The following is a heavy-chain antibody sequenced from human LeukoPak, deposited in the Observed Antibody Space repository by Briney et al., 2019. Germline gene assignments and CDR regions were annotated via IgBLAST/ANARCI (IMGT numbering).Heavy chain of an antibody. Sequence: ETGGSLRLSCAASGFTFSDYYMSWIRQAPGKGLEWVSYISSSGSTIYYADSVKGRFTISRDNAKNSLYLQMNSLRAEDTAVYYCARWGDHGTRDAFDIWGQGTMVTVSS. V-gene: IGHV3-11*04. D-gene: IGHD1-7*01. CDR1: GFTFSDYY. CDR3: ARWGDHGTRDAFDI. CDR2: ISSSGSTI. J-gene: IGHJ3*02.